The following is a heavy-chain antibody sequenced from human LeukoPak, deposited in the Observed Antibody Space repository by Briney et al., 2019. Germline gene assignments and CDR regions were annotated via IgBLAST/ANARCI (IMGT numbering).Heavy chain of an antibody. Sequence: GGSLRLSCAASGFTFSTAWMSWVRQAPGRGLEWVGRLKSKNDGGTADYAAPAKGRLTISRDDSKNMLYLQMNSLKTDDTAVYYCTTDWSSSSHWGQGTLVTVSS. D-gene: IGHD6-13*01. CDR1: GFTFSTAW. CDR3: TTDWSSSSH. CDR2: LKSKNDGGTA. V-gene: IGHV3-15*01. J-gene: IGHJ4*02.